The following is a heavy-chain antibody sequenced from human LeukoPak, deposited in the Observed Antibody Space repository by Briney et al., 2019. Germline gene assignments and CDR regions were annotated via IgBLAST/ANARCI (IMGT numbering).Heavy chain of an antibody. J-gene: IGHJ6*03. V-gene: IGHV4-34*01. CDR3: ARHIGGGIEDMDV. D-gene: IGHD3-16*02. CDR2: INHSGST. Sequence: SETLSLTCAVYGGSFSGYYWSWIRQPPGKGLEWIGEINHSGSTNYNPSLKSRVTISVDTTKNRFSLQLSSVTAADTAVYYCARHIGGGIEDMDVWGKGTKVTVSS. CDR1: GGSFSGYY.